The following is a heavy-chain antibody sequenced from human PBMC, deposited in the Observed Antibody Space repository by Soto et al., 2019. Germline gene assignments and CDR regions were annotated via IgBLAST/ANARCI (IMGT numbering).Heavy chain of an antibody. V-gene: IGHV4-39*01. J-gene: IGHJ4*02. CDR1: DDSINSDKYY. D-gene: IGHD3-9*01. CDR2: VYYRGNA. CDR3: ARLEGLATISYYFDF. Sequence: QLQLQAAGPGLVKPSETLSLTCSVSDDSINSDKYYWGWIRQPPGKGLEWIGSVYYRGNAYYNPSLKTRVTISLDKSKSQFSLKLNSVTAADSAVYFCARLEGLATISYYFDFWGPGALVTVSS.